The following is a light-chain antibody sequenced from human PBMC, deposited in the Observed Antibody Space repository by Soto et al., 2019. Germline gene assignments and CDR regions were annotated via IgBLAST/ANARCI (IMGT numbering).Light chain of an antibody. CDR3: TSYVGSDIWV. V-gene: IGLV2-8*01. CDR1: SSDVGAYKY. Sequence: QPVLTQPPSASGSPGQSVTISCTGTSSDVGAYKYVSWYQQYPGKAPKLMIYEVSKRPSGVSDRFSGSKSGNTASLTVSGLQAEDEADYYCTSYVGSDIWVFGGGTKVTVL. CDR2: EVS. J-gene: IGLJ3*02.